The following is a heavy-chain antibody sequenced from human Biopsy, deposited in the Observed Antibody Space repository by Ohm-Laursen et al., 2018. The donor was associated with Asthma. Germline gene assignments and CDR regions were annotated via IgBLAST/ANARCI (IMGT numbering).Heavy chain of an antibody. CDR2: ISYTGST. CDR1: ADSISSNNFY. V-gene: IGHV4-39*01. J-gene: IGHJ1*01. Sequence: GTLSLTCPVSADSISSNNFYWGRIRQPPGKGLEWIATISYTGSTYYNPSLKSRVTISVDTSKNQFSLKLSSVTAADTAVYYCVRGEEVAGTYFKDWDQGTLVTVSS. D-gene: IGHD6-19*01. CDR3: VRGEEVAGTYFKD.